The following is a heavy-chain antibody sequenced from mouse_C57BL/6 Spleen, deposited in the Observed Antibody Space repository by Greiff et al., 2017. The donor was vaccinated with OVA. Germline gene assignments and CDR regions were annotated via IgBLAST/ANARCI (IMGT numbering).Heavy chain of an antibody. CDR1: GFTFSDSG. D-gene: IGHD1-1*01. J-gene: IGHJ4*01. Sequence: EVHLVESGGGLVKPGGSLKLSCAASGFTFSDSGMHWVRQAPEKGLEWVAYISSGSSTIYYADTVKGRFTISRDTAKNTLFLQMTSLRSEDTAMYYCARPITTVVEDAMDYWGQGTSVTVSS. CDR2: ISSGSSTI. V-gene: IGHV5-17*01. CDR3: ARPITTVVEDAMDY.